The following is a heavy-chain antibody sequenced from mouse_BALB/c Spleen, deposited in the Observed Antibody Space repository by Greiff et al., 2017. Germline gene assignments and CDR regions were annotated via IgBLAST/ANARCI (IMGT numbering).Heavy chain of an antibody. CDR2: INYDGSN. CDR3: AREYYALDAGIDY. D-gene: IGHD1-1*02. V-gene: IGHV3-6*02. Sequence: DVQLQESGPGLVKPSHSLTLSCSVTGYSITSCYYWNWIRQFPGNNLEWMVYINYDGSNNYNPSLKNRNSLTRDTSKNKIFLKLNSVTTEDTATYYCAREYYALDAGIDYWGQGTSVTVSS. J-gene: IGHJ4*01. CDR1: GYSITSCYY.